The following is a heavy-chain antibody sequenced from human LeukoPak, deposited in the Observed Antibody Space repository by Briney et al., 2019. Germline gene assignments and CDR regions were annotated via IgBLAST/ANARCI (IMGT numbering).Heavy chain of an antibody. CDR1: GFTFSSYA. D-gene: IGHD2-2*01. Sequence: GGSLRLSCAASGFTFSSYAMSWVRQAPGKGLEWVSAISGSGGGTYYADSVKGRFTISRDNSKNTLYLQMNSLRAEDTAVYYCTRDSSSDTSSYYYMDVWGKGTTVTVSS. J-gene: IGHJ6*03. CDR2: ISGSGGGT. V-gene: IGHV3-23*01. CDR3: TRDSSSDTSSYYYMDV.